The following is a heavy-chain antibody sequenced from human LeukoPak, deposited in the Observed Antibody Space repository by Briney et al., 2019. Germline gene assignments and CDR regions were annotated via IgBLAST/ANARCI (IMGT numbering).Heavy chain of an antibody. CDR1: GGSISNYY. J-gene: IGHJ2*01. Sequence: SETLSLTCTVSGGSISNYYWSWVRQPPGKGLEWIGDIYYSGSTTYNPSLKSRVTISVDTSKNQLSLKLSSVTAAGTAVYYCARRTYFDLWGRGTLVTVSS. CDR2: IYYSGST. V-gene: IGHV4-59*08. CDR3: ARRTYFDL.